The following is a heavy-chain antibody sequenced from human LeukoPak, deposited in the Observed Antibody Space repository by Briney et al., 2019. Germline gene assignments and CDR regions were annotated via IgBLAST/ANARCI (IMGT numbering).Heavy chain of an antibody. V-gene: IGHV4-31*03. D-gene: IGHD5-18*01. Sequence: SETLSLTCTVSGGSISSGGYYWSWIRQHPGKGLEWIGYIYYSGSTYYNPSLKSRVTISVDTSKIQFSLKLSSVTAADTAVYYCARGYTAMATDWGQGTLVTVSS. J-gene: IGHJ4*02. CDR2: IYYSGST. CDR1: GGSISSGGYY. CDR3: ARGYTAMATD.